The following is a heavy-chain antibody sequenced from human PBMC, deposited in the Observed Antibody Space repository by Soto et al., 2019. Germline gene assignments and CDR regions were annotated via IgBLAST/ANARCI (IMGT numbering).Heavy chain of an antibody. J-gene: IGHJ6*02. V-gene: IGHV1-18*04. CDR3: ARGWACTSCYSAPGLYYYYYYGMDV. D-gene: IGHD2-2*01. CDR1: GYTFTSYG. CDR2: ISAYNGNT. Sequence: QVQLVQSGAEVKKPGASVKVSCKASGYTFTSYGISWVRQAPGQGLEWMGWISAYNGNTNYAQKLQGRVTMTTDTSTSTADMELRSLRSDDTAVYYCARGWACTSCYSAPGLYYYYYYGMDVWGQGTTVTVSS.